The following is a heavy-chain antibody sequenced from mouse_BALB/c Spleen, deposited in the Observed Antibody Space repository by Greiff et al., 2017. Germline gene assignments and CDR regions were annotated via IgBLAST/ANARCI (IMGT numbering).Heavy chain of an antibody. Sequence: DVHLVESGGGLVQPGGSRKLSCAASGFTFSSFGMHWVRQAPEKGLEWVAYISSGSSTIYYADTVKGRFTISRDNPKNTLFLQMTSLRSEDTAMYYCASGTDGYYVGFAYWGQGTLVTVSA. D-gene: IGHD2-3*01. CDR1: GFTFSSFG. J-gene: IGHJ3*01. CDR2: ISSGSSTI. CDR3: ASGTDGYYVGFAY. V-gene: IGHV5-17*02.